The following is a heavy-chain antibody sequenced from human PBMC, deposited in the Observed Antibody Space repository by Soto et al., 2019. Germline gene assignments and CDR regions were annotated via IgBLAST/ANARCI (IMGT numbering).Heavy chain of an antibody. CDR1: GGSFSGYY. J-gene: IGHJ3*02. Sequence: SETLSLTCAVYGGSFSGYYWSWIRQPPGKGLEWIGEINDSGSTNYNPSLKSRVTISVDTSKNQFSLKLSSVTAADTAVYYCARGDPSSDAFDIWGQGTMVTVSS. V-gene: IGHV4-34*01. CDR2: INDSGST. CDR3: ARGDPSSDAFDI.